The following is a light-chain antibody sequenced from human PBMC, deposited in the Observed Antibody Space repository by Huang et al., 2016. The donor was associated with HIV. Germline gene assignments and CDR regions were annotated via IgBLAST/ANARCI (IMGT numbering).Light chain of an antibody. J-gene: IGKJ1*01. V-gene: IGKV4-1*01. Sequence: DIVMTQSPDSLAVSLGERDTINCQSSQSVLYSSNRQTYLAWYQQKPGQPPKLLIYWASTRESGVADRVSGSGSGTEFTLTISSLQAEDVAVYYCQQYYSSRTFGQGTKVEIK. CDR1: QSVLYSSNRQTY. CDR2: WAS. CDR3: QQYYSSRT.